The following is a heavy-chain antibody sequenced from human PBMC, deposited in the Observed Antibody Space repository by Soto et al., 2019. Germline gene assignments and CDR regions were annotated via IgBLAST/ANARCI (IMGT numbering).Heavy chain of an antibody. V-gene: IGHV3-30*03. CDR2: ISYDGSNK. CDR3: ATNPIAARPWYYGMDV. Sequence: GGSLRLSCAASGFTFSSYGMHWVRQAPGKGLEWVAVISYDGSNKYYADSVKGRFTISRDNSKNTLYLQMNSLRAEDTAVYYCATNPIAARPWYYGMDVWGQGTTVTGLL. D-gene: IGHD6-6*01. J-gene: IGHJ6*02. CDR1: GFTFSSYG.